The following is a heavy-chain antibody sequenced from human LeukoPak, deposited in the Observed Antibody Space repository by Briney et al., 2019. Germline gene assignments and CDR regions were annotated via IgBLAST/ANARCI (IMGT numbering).Heavy chain of an antibody. CDR1: GLTFSNYG. CDR3: APQPFEY. Sequence: GRSLRPSCAASGLTFSNYGTHSVRQAPGKGLEWVAVIWYEGSNKYYADSVKGRFTISRDNSKNTLYLQMNSLRAEVTAVYYCAPQPFEYWGRGTLVAVSS. J-gene: IGHJ4*02. CDR2: IWYEGSNK. V-gene: IGHV3-33*01. D-gene: IGHD2-2*01.